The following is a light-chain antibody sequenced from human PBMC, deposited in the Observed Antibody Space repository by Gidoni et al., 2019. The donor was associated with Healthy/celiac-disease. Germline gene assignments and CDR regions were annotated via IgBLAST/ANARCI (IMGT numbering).Light chain of an antibody. Sequence: ELVLPQSPATLSVSPGERATLSCRARQSVSSNLAWYQQKPGQAPRLLIYGASTRATGIPARFSGSGSGTEFTLTISSLQSEDFAVYYCQQYNNWRLTFGGGTKVEIK. CDR1: QSVSSN. CDR2: GAS. V-gene: IGKV3-15*01. CDR3: QQYNNWRLT. J-gene: IGKJ4*01.